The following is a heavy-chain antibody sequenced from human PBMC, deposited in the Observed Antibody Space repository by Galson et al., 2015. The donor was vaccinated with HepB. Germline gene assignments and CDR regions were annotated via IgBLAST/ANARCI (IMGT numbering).Heavy chain of an antibody. Sequence: SETLSLTCTVSGGSISSSSYYWGWIRQPPGKGLEWIGSIYYSGSTYYNPSLKSRVTISVDTSKNQFSLKLSSVTAADTAVYYCARHASYDFWSGYPESFDYWGQGTLVTVSS. J-gene: IGHJ4*02. D-gene: IGHD3-3*01. CDR3: ARHASYDFWSGYPESFDY. CDR2: IYYSGST. CDR1: GGSISSSSYY. V-gene: IGHV4-39*01.